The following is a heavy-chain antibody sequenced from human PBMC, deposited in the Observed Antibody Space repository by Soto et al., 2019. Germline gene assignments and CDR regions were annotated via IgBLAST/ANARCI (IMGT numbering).Heavy chain of an antibody. D-gene: IGHD2-21*02. CDR3: SRGSLGGDGV. J-gene: IGHJ4*02. CDR1: GFTFSTYN. V-gene: IGHV3-48*01. Sequence: EVQLVESGGGLVQPGGSLRLSCAASGFTFSTYNMHWVRQAPGKGLEWVSYISSSSATIYYADSVRGRFTISRDNAENSLYLQMNSLRVEDTAVYYCSRGSLGGDGVWGQGTLVTVSS. CDR2: ISSSSATI.